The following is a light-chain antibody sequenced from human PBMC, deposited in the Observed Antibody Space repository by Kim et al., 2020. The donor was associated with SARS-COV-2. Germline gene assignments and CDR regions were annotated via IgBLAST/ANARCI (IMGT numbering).Light chain of an antibody. CDR2: GAS. J-gene: IGKJ2*01. CDR1: QSVSSSY. CDR3: QQYGSSPRT. Sequence: LSPGERATLSCRASQSVSSSYLDWCQQKPGQAPRLLIHGASSRATGIPDRFSGSGSGTDFSLTISRLEPEDFAVYYCQQYGSSPRTFGQGTKPEI. V-gene: IGKV3-20*01.